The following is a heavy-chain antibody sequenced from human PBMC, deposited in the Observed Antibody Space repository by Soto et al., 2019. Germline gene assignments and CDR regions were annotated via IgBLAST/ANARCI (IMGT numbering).Heavy chain of an antibody. J-gene: IGHJ4*02. CDR2: ISSTTNYI. V-gene: IGHV3-21*06. Sequence: PGGSLRLSCAASGFTFTRYSMNWVRQAPGKWLEWVSSISSTTNYIYYGDSMKGRFTISRDNAKNSLYLEMNSLRAEDTAVYYCARESEDLTSNFDYWGQGXLVTVHS. CDR1: GFTFTRYS. CDR3: ARESEDLTSNFDY.